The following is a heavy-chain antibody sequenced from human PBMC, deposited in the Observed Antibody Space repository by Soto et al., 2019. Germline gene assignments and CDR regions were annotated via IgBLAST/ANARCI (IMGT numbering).Heavy chain of an antibody. CDR1: GGSFSSSSYY. CDR3: AREVGELGYSSSSDAFDI. V-gene: IGHV4-39*02. J-gene: IGHJ3*02. CDR2: IYYSGST. D-gene: IGHD6-6*01. Sequence: SETLSLTCTVSGGSFSSSSYYWGWIRQPPGKGLEWIGTIYYSGSTYYNPSLKSRVTISVDTSKNQFSLKLESVTAADTAVYYCAREVGELGYSSSSDAFDIWGQGTMVTVSS.